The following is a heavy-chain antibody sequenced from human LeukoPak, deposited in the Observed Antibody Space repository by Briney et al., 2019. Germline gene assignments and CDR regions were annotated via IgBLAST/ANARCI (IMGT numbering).Heavy chain of an antibody. CDR1: GFTVSSNY. J-gene: IGHJ3*02. CDR2: ISYDGSNK. V-gene: IGHV3-30-3*01. D-gene: IGHD3-10*01. CDR3: ARGPYHYDSGSSSGAFDI. Sequence: GGSLRLSCAASGFTVSSNYMSWVRQAPGKGLEWVALISYDGSNKYYADSVKGRFTFSRDNSKNTLYLQMSSLRPEDTAVYYCARGPYHYDSGSSSGAFDIWGQGTMVTVSS.